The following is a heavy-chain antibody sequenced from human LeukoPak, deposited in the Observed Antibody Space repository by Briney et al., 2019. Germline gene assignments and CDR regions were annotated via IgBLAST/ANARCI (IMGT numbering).Heavy chain of an antibody. CDR1: GFTFGDYA. V-gene: IGHV3-49*03. CDR3: TRGIAAAAHPLYY. J-gene: IGHJ4*02. D-gene: IGHD6-13*01. CDR2: IRSKAYGGTT. Sequence: PGGSLRLSCTASGFTFGDYAMSWFRQAPGKGLEWVGFIRSKAYGGTTEYAASVKGRFTISRDDSKSIAYLQMNSLKTEDTAVYYCTRGIAAAAHPLYYWGQGTLVTVSS.